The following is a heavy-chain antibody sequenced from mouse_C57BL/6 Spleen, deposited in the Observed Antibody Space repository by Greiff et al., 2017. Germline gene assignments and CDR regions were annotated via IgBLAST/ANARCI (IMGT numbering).Heavy chain of an antibody. D-gene: IGHD2-1*01. Sequence: QVQLKQSGAELVRPGTSVKVSCKASGYAFTNYLIEWVKQRPGHGLEWIGVINPGSGGTNYNEKFKGKTTLTADKSSSTAYMQLSSLTSEDSAVYFCAGGNYLYAMDYWGQGTSVTVAS. CDR3: AGGNYLYAMDY. CDR1: GYAFTNYL. J-gene: IGHJ4*01. V-gene: IGHV1-54*01. CDR2: INPGSGGT.